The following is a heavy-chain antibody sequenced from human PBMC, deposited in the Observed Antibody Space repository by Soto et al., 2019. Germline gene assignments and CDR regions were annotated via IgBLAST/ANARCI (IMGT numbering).Heavy chain of an antibody. CDR3: AGDYDILTGYSDY. CDR2: ISSSSSYI. Sequence: PGGSLRLSCAASGFTFSSYSMNWVRQAPGKGLEWVSSISSSSSYIYYADSVKGRFTISRDNAKNSLCLQMNSLRAEDTAVYYCAGDYDILTGYSDYWGQGTLVTVSS. CDR1: GFTFSSYS. V-gene: IGHV3-21*01. J-gene: IGHJ4*02. D-gene: IGHD3-9*01.